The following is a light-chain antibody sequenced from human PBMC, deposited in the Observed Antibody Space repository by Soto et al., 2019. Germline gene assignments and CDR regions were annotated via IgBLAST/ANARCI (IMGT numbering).Light chain of an antibody. V-gene: IGKV1-5*03. CDR2: KAS. CDR1: QTISSW. Sequence: DIQMTQSPSTLSGSVGDRVTITCRASQTISSWLAWYQQKPGKAPKLLIYKASTLKSGVPSRFSGSGSGTECTLTISSLQPDDVATYYCQQYNSYSGTFGQGTKVDIK. J-gene: IGKJ1*01. CDR3: QQYNSYSGT.